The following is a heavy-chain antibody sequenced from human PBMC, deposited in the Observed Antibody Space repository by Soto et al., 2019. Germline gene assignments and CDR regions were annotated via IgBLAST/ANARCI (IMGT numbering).Heavy chain of an antibody. CDR1: GYTFTSYG. Sequence: GASVKVSCKASGYTFTSYGISWVRQAPGQGLEWMGWISAYNGNTNYAQKLQGRVTMTTDTSTSTAYMELRSLRSDDTAVYFCSRGAVVVPAAMDYYYGMDVWGQGTTVTVSS. D-gene: IGHD2-2*01. CDR2: ISAYNGNT. CDR3: SRGAVVVPAAMDYYYGMDV. V-gene: IGHV1-18*01. J-gene: IGHJ6*02.